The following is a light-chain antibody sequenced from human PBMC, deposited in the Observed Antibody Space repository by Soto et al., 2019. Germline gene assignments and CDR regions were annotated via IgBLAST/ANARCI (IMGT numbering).Light chain of an antibody. CDR1: QSVSSSY. V-gene: IGKV3-20*01. CDR2: DAS. Sequence: EIVLTQSPGTLSLSPGERATLSCRASQSVSSSYLAWYQQNPGQAPRLLIYDASNRATGIPDRFSGSGSGTDFTLTISRLEPEDFAVYYCQQYGTSPYTFGQGTKLEIK. J-gene: IGKJ2*01. CDR3: QQYGTSPYT.